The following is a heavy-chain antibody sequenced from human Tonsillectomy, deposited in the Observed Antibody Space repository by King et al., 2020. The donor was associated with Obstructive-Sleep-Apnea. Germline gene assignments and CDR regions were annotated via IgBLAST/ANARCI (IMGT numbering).Heavy chain of an antibody. J-gene: IGHJ4*02. CDR2: IYPGDSDT. Sequence: VQLVQSGAEVKKPGASLKISCKGSGYSFTSYWIGWVRQMPGKGLEWMGIIYPGDSDTRYSPSFQGQVIISADKSISTAYLQWSSLKASDTAMYYCARHGMIGYSSSYFDYWGQGTLVIVSS. V-gene: IGHV5-51*01. CDR1: GYSFTSYW. D-gene: IGHD6-13*01. CDR3: ARHGMIGYSSSYFDY.